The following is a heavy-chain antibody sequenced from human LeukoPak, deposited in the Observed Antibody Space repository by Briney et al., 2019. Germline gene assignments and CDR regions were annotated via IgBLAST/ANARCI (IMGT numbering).Heavy chain of an antibody. Sequence: ASVKVSCKASGYTFTDYYIHWVRQAPGQGLEWMGWINPNSGGTNYAQNFQGRVTMTRDTSISTAYMELSRLRSDDTAVYYCARTAGGTGDLDYWGQGTLVTVSP. D-gene: IGHD7-27*01. V-gene: IGHV1-2*02. CDR2: INPNSGGT. J-gene: IGHJ4*02. CDR1: GYTFTDYY. CDR3: ARTAGGTGDLDY.